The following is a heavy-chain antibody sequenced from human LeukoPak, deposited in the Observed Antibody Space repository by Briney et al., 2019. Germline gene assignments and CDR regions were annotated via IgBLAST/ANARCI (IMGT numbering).Heavy chain of an antibody. V-gene: IGHV1-2*02. D-gene: IGHD3-3*01. CDR1: GYTFTGYY. CDR3: ARAPYYDFWSGYYQLYYYYYGTDV. J-gene: IGHJ6*02. CDR2: INPNSGGT. Sequence: ASVKVSCKASGYTFTGYYMHWVRQAPGQGLEWMGWINPNSGGTNYAQKFQGRVTMTRDTSISTAYMELSRLRPDDTAVYYCARAPYYDFWSGYYQLYYYYYGTDVWGQGTTVTVSS.